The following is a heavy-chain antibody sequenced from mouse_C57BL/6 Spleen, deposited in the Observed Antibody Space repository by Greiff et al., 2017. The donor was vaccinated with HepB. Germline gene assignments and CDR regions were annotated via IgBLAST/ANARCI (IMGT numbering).Heavy chain of an antibody. CDR3: ARDGYYGSRQGYYYAMDY. CDR1: GYSITSGYY. D-gene: IGHD1-1*01. Sequence: DVKLQESGPGLVKPSQSLSLTCSVTGYSITSGYYWNWIRQFPGNKLEWMGYISYDGSNNYNPSLKNRISITRDTSKNQFFLKLNSVTTEDTATYYCARDGYYGSRQGYYYAMDYWGQGTSVTVSS. J-gene: IGHJ4*01. CDR2: ISYDGSN. V-gene: IGHV3-6*01.